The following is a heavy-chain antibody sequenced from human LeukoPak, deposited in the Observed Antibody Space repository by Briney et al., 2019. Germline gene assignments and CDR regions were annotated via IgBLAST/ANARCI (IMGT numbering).Heavy chain of an antibody. V-gene: IGHV4-59*12. Sequence: SETLSLTCTVSGGSISSYYWSWIRQPPGKGLEWIGYIYYSGSTNYNPSLKSRVAISVDTSKNQFSLKLSSVTAADTAVYYCARDPFEYYDFWSGSPYFDYWGQGTLVTVSS. J-gene: IGHJ4*02. D-gene: IGHD3-3*01. CDR1: GGSISSYY. CDR2: IYYSGST. CDR3: ARDPFEYYDFWSGSPYFDY.